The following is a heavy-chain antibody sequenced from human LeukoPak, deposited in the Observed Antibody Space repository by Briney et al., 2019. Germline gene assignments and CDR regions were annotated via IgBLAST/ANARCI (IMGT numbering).Heavy chain of an antibody. CDR1: GGSISSSSYY. J-gene: IGHJ6*03. V-gene: IGHV4-39*01. CDR2: IHYSGST. Sequence: PSETLSLTCTVSGGSISSSSYYWGWIRQPAVKGLEWIGSIHYSGSTYYNPSLKSRVTISVDTSKNQFSLKLSSVTAADTAVYYCARLVAANYYYMDVWGKGTTVTVSS. D-gene: IGHD6-6*01. CDR3: ARLVAANYYYMDV.